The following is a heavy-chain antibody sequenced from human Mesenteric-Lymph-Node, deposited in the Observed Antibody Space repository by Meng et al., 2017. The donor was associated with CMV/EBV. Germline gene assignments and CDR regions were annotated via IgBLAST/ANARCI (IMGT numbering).Heavy chain of an antibody. Sequence: SVKVSCKASGGTLSNYAISWVRQAPGQGLEWMGGIIPIFGAANYAQTFQGRVTITTDESTSTAYMELSSLRSEDTAVYYCARGTAMVLYYWGQGTLVTVSS. CDR1: GGTLSNYA. CDR2: IIPIFGAA. CDR3: ARGTAMVLYY. J-gene: IGHJ4*02. V-gene: IGHV1-69*05. D-gene: IGHD5-18*01.